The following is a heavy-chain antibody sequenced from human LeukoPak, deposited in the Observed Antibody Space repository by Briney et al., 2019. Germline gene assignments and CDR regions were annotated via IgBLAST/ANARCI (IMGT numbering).Heavy chain of an antibody. CDR2: INPNSGGT. J-gene: IGHJ6*02. V-gene: IGHV1-2*02. Sequence: GASVKVSCKASGYTFTGCYMPLVRQAPGQGLEWMGWINPNSGGTNYTQKFQGRVTMTRDTSISTAYMELRRLRSDDTAVYYCARDPRSGRYYYYYYGMDVWGQGTTVTVSS. CDR1: GYTFTGCY. CDR3: ARDPRSGRYYYYYYGMDV. D-gene: IGHD3-10*01.